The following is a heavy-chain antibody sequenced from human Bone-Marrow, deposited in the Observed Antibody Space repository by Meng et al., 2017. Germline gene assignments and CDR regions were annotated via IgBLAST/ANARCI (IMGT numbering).Heavy chain of an antibody. CDR1: GFTFSDYY. Sequence: GESLKISCAASGFTFSDYYMRWIRQAPGKGLEWVSYISSSGSTIYYADSVKGRFTISRDNAKNSLYLQMNGLRAEDTALYYCAKDLGDYDSAIDIWGQGTMVTVSS. D-gene: IGHD3-16*01. CDR3: AKDLGDYDSAIDI. CDR2: ISSSGSTI. V-gene: IGHV3-11*01. J-gene: IGHJ3*02.